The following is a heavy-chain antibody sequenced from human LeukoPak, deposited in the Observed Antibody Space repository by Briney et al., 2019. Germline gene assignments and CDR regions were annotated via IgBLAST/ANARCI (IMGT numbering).Heavy chain of an antibody. CDR3: ARMTPGYYYYMDV. V-gene: IGHV4-4*07. CDR2: IYPSGNT. J-gene: IGHJ6*03. D-gene: IGHD4-11*01. Sequence: SETLSPTCTVSGVSINNYYWTWIRQPDGKGLEWIAHIYPSGNTNYNPSLKSRVTISADKSKNQYSLRLSSVTAADTAMYYCARMTPGYYYYMDVGGKGTKVTVSS. CDR1: GVSINNYY.